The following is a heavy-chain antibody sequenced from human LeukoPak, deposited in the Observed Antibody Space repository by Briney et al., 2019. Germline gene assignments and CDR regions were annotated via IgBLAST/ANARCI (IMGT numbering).Heavy chain of an antibody. V-gene: IGHV1-2*02. D-gene: IGHD3-9*01. CDR1: GYTFTGYY. Sequence: ASLKVSCKAPGYTFTGYYMHCVRHAPGQGLEWMGWVNPNSGGTNYAQKFQGRVTITRDTSMSTAYMELSRLRSDDTAVYYCVRDGATYYDILTAGSAIDYWGQGTLVTVSS. CDR2: VNPNSGGT. J-gene: IGHJ4*02. CDR3: VRDGATYYDILTAGSAIDY.